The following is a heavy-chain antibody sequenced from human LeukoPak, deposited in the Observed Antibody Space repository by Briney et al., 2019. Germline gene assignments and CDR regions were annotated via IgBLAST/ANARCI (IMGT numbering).Heavy chain of an antibody. V-gene: IGHV3-7*01. CDR2: IKQDGSEK. Sequence: AGGSLRLSCAASGFTFSSYWMSWVRQAPGKGLEWVANIKQDGSEKYYVDSVKGRFTISRDNAKNSLYLQMNSLGAEDTAVYYCARDSVSMVRGVDYYYYMDVWGKGTTVTVSS. D-gene: IGHD3-10*01. J-gene: IGHJ6*03. CDR3: ARDSVSMVRGVDYYYYMDV. CDR1: GFTFSSYW.